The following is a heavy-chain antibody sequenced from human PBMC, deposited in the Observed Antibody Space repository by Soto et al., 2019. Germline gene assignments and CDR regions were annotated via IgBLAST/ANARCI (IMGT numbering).Heavy chain of an antibody. CDR2: IYPSNPHT. CDR1: GYTFTNYW. V-gene: IGHV5-51*01. J-gene: IGHJ3*01. D-gene: IGHD3-22*01. Sequence: GESLKISCKGSGYTFTNYWIGWVRQMPGKGLEWMGIIYPSNPHTRYSPSFQGQVTISADKSISTAYLQWSSLKASDTAMYYCARPGWRDASGYYGGRDPLDFWGQGTMVTVSS. CDR3: ARPGWRDASGYYGGRDPLDF.